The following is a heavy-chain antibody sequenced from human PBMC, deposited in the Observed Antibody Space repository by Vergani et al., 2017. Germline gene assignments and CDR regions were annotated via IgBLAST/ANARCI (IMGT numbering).Heavy chain of an antibody. J-gene: IGHJ5*02. Sequence: QLQLQESGPGLVKPSETLSLTCTVSGGSISSSSYYWGWIRQPPGKGLEWIGYIYYSGSTNYNPSLKSRVTISVDTSKNQFSLKLSSVTAADTAVYYCARDTGDYYGSGSYYDINWFDPWGQGTLVTVSS. CDR2: IYYSGST. V-gene: IGHV4-61*05. CDR3: ARDTGDYYGSGSYYDINWFDP. CDR1: GGSISSSSYY. D-gene: IGHD3-10*01.